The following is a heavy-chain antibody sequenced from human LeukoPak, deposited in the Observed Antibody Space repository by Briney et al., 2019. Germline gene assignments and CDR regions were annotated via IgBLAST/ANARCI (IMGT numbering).Heavy chain of an antibody. Sequence: PGGSLRLSCAASGFTFSSYAMSWVRQAPGKGLEWVSAISGSGGSTYYADSVKGRFTISRDNSKNTLYLQMNSLRAEDTAVYYCATFWGSLESDYLRDAMDVWGQGTTVTVSS. CDR3: ATFWGSLESDYLRDAMDV. V-gene: IGHV3-23*01. CDR1: GFTFSSYA. J-gene: IGHJ6*02. D-gene: IGHD4-17*01. CDR2: ISGSGGST.